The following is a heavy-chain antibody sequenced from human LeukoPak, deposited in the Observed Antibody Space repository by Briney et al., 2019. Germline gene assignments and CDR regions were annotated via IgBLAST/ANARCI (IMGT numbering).Heavy chain of an antibody. J-gene: IGHJ4*02. D-gene: IGHD3-10*01. V-gene: IGHV3-23*01. CDR3: AKDVNYYGSGIYFDY. CDR2: ISGSGTST. CDR1: GFTFSTYG. Sequence: PGGSLRLSCAASGFTFSTYGMSWVRQAPGKGLEWVSTISGSGTSTYYADSVKGRFSISRDNSKNTLYLQMNSLRAEDTALYYCAKDVNYYGSGIYFDYWGQGTQVTVSS.